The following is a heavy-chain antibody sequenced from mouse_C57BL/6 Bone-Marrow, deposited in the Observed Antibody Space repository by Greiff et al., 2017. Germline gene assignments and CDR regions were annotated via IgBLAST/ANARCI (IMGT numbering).Heavy chain of an antibody. Sequence: EVQLQQSGPELVKPGASVKISCKASGYTFTDYYMNWVKQSHGKSLEWIGDINPNNGGTSYNQKFKGKATLTVDKSSSTAYMELRSLTSEYSAVYYCARDSSGYVGPYGGQGTLVTVSA. CDR2: INPNNGGT. V-gene: IGHV1-26*01. D-gene: IGHD3-2*02. J-gene: IGHJ3*01. CDR3: ARDSSGYVGPY. CDR1: GYTFTDYY.